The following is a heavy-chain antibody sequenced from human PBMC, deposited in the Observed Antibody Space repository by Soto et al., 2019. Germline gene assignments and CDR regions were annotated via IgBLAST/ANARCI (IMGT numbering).Heavy chain of an antibody. CDR1: GGSISSYY. J-gene: IGHJ4*02. D-gene: IGHD1-1*01. CDR2: IYYSGST. Sequence: QMQLQESGPGLVKPSETLSLTCSVSGGSISSYYWSWIRQPPGKGLEWIGYIYYSGSTNYNPSLKSRVTISVDTSKNQFSLKLSSVTAADTAVYYCARHPGRLQPDYWGQGTLVTVSS. CDR3: ARHPGRLQPDY. V-gene: IGHV4-59*08.